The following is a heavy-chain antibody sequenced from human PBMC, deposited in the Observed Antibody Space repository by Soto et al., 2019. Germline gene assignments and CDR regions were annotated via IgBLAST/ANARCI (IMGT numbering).Heavy chain of an antibody. CDR3: ARGYAFDV. V-gene: IGHV6-1*01. Sequence: SQTLSLTCAISGDSVSSNSAAWNWIRQSPSRGLEWLGRTYYRSKWFNDYAVSVEGRITINPDTFKNQFSLQLNSLTPEDTGVYYCARGYAFDVRGQGTMVTVSS. CDR2: TYYRSKWFN. J-gene: IGHJ3*01. CDR1: GDSVSSNSAA.